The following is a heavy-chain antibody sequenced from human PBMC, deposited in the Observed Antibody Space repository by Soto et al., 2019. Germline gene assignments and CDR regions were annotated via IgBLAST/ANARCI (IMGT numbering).Heavy chain of an antibody. Sequence: LAVTCTVAGGSIISGGYSWSWILQPPGKGLEWIGYIYHSGSTYYNPSLKSRVTISVDRSKNQFSLKLSSVTAADTAVYYCARDRIGYFDYWGQGTLVTVS. V-gene: IGHV4-30-2*01. CDR3: ARDRIGYFDY. CDR1: GGSIISGGYS. J-gene: IGHJ4*02. CDR2: IYHSGST. D-gene: IGHD3-16*01.